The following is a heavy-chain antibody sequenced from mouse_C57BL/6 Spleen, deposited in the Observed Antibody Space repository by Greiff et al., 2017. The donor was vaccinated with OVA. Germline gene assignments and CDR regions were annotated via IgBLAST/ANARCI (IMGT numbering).Heavy chain of an antibody. CDR1: GYAFTNYL. V-gene: IGHV1-54*01. J-gene: IGHJ1*03. CDR2: INPGSGGT. Sequence: QVQLQQSGAELVRPGTSVKVSCKASGYAFTNYLIEWVKQRPGQGLEWIGVINPGSGGTNYNEKFKGKATLTADKSSSTAYMQLSSLTSEDSAVYFCTRDYGDQNCYFDVWGTGTTVTVSS. D-gene: IGHD1-1*01. CDR3: TRDYGDQNCYFDV.